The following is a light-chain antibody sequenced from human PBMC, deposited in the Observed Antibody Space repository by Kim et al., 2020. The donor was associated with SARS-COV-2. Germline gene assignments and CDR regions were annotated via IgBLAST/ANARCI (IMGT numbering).Light chain of an antibody. CDR3: QQGYSTPGT. Sequence: DIQMTQSPSSLSASVGDRVTITCRASQSISSYLNWYQQKPGKAPKLLIYAASSLQSGVPSRFTGSGSGTDFTLTISSLQPADFATYYCQQGYSTPGTFGQGTKVDIK. J-gene: IGKJ1*01. V-gene: IGKV1-39*01. CDR2: AAS. CDR1: QSISSY.